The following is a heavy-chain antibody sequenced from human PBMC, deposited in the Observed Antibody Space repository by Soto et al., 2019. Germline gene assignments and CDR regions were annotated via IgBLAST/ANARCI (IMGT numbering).Heavy chain of an antibody. CDR3: ARDSAIAARAFDI. J-gene: IGHJ3*02. V-gene: IGHV4-31*03. CDR2: IHYTGST. D-gene: IGHD6-6*01. CDR1: SGSISSGGYH. Sequence: SETLSLTCTVSSGSISSGGYHWSWIRQHPGKGLELIGYIHYTGSTYYNPSLKSRLTISVDTSKDQFSLRLSSVTAADTAVYYCARDSAIAARAFDIWGRGTMVTVSS.